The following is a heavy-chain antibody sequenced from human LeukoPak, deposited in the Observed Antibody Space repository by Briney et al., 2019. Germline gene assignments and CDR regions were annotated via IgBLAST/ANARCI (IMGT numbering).Heavy chain of an antibody. CDR3: ARDGLVGATINWFDP. CDR2: IIPIFGTA. D-gene: IGHD1-26*01. J-gene: IGHJ5*02. CDR1: GGTFSSYA. Sequence: SVKVSCKASGGTFSSYAISWVRKAPGQGLEWMGGIIPIFGTANYAQKFQGRVTITADESTSTAYMELSSLRSEDTAVYYCARDGLVGATINWFDPWGQGTLVTVSS. V-gene: IGHV1-69*13.